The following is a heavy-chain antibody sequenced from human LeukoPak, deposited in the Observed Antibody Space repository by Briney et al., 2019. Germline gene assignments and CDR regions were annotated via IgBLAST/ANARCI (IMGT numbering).Heavy chain of an antibody. J-gene: IGHJ4*02. D-gene: IGHD3-22*01. CDR2: ISGNGHQT. CDR1: GFAFSRFA. V-gene: IGHV3-23*01. CDR3: EKDANYYDSSGFFIPFDY. Sequence: GGSLRLSCSASGFAFSRFAMTWVRHLPGKGLDWVSTISGNGHQTYYGDSVKGRFSVSRDNSKNILYLQMDSLRADGSALYYCEKDANYYDSSGFFIPFDYWGQGTLVTVSS.